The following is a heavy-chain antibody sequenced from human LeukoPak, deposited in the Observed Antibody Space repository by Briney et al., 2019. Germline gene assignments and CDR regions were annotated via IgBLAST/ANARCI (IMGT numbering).Heavy chain of an antibody. CDR1: GFTLRSFS. Sequence: GGSLRLSCTASGFTLRSFSMNWVRQAPGKGLEWVSHISPRSDIIFYADSVKGRFTISRDNAKNSLYLHMNSLRADDMAVYYCVRDNDWAFDYWGQGTLVPVSS. V-gene: IGHV3-48*01. CDR2: ISPRSDII. J-gene: IGHJ4*02. D-gene: IGHD3-9*01. CDR3: VRDNDWAFDY.